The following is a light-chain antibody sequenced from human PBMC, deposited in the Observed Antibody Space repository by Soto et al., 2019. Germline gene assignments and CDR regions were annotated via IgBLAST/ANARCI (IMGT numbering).Light chain of an antibody. V-gene: IGKV1D-12*01. CDR1: QDISSW. CDR2: AAS. CDR3: QQPISFPIT. J-gene: IGKJ5*01. Sequence: DIQMTQSPSSVSASVGDIVTITCRASQDISSWLAWYQQKPGKAPKLLIYAASSLQSGVPSRFSGSGSGTDFTLTIRGLQPEDFATYYCQQPISFPITFGQGTRLEIK.